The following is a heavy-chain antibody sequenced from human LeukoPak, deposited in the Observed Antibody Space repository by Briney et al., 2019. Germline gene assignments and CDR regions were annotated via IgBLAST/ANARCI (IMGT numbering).Heavy chain of an antibody. J-gene: IGHJ4*02. CDR3: ARDRVRYFDWLLSDDYYFDY. V-gene: IGHV3-7*01. D-gene: IGHD3-9*01. Sequence: PGGSLRLSCAASGFTFSSYWMSWVRQAPGKGLEWVANIKQDGSGKYYVDSVKGRFTISRDNAKNSLYLQMNSLRAEDTAVYYCARDRVRYFDWLLSDDYYFDYWGQGTLVTVSS. CDR1: GFTFSSYW. CDR2: IKQDGSGK.